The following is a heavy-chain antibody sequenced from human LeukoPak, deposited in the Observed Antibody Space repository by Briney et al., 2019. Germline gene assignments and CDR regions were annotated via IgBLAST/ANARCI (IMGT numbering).Heavy chain of an antibody. Sequence: SETLSLTCTVSGGSISSSSYYWGWIRQPPGKGLEWIGSIYYSGSTYYNPSLKSRVTISVDTPKNQFSLKLSSVTAADTAVYYCAREAYYYDSSGYYFDYWGQGTLVTVSS. CDR1: GGSISSSSYY. J-gene: IGHJ4*02. CDR2: IYYSGST. D-gene: IGHD3-22*01. V-gene: IGHV4-39*07. CDR3: AREAYYYDSSGYYFDY.